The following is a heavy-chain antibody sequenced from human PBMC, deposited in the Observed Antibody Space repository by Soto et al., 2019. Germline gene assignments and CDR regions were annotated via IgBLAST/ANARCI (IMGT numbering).Heavy chain of an antibody. CDR2: IYYSGST. V-gene: IGHV4-39*07. CDR1: GGSISSSSYY. Sequence: PSETRSLTCTVSGGSISSSSYYWGWIRQPPGKGLEWIGSIYYSGSTYYNPSLKSRVTISVDTSKNQFSLKLSSVTAADTAVYYCARTLYSYGPRFDYWGQGTLVTVSS. D-gene: IGHD5-18*01. J-gene: IGHJ4*02. CDR3: ARTLYSYGPRFDY.